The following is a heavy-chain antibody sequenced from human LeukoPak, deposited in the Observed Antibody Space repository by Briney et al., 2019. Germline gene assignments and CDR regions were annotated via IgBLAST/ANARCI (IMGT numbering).Heavy chain of an antibody. CDR1: GFTFRSYD. CDR3: AKRASALAGFQYFDS. J-gene: IGHJ4*02. CDR2: ITGSGGST. V-gene: IGHV3-23*01. D-gene: IGHD6-19*01. Sequence: PGGSLRLSCAASGFTFRSYDMSCVRQAPGKGLEWVSGITGSGGSTYYADSVKGRFTISRDNSKNTLYLQMNILRAEDTAIYYCAKRASALAGFQYFDSWGQGTLVSVSS.